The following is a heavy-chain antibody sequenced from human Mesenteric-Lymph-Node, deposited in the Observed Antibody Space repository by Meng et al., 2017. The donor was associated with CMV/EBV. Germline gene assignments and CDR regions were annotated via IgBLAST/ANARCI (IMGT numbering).Heavy chain of an antibody. D-gene: IGHD2-2*01. CDR1: GFTFTSYG. CDR3: ARGSYCSSTSCLFDS. Sequence: GESLKISCAAFGFTFTSYGMDWVRQAPGKGLEWVSSISNDNRYIFYADSVKGRFTISRDNAKNSLYLQMASLRVEDTAVYYCARGSYCSSTSCLFDSWGQGTLVTVSS. CDR2: ISNDNRYI. J-gene: IGHJ4*02. V-gene: IGHV3-21*01.